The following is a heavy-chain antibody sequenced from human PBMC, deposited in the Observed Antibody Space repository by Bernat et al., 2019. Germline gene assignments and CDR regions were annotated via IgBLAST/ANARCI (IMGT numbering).Heavy chain of an antibody. J-gene: IGHJ4*02. Sequence: EVQLVQSGAEVKKPGESLRISCKGSGYSFTSYWISWVRQMPGKGLEWMGRIDPSDSYTNYSPSFQGHVTIAADKSISTAYLQGSGLKASETAMYYCARTSGRYLVRGYYFDYWGQGTLVTVSS. CDR1: GYSFTSYW. V-gene: IGHV5-10-1*03. D-gene: IGHD1-26*01. CDR3: ARTSGRYLVRGYYFDY. CDR2: IDPSDSYT.